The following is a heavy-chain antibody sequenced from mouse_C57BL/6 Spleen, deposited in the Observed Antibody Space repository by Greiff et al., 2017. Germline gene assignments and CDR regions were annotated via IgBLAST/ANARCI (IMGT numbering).Heavy chain of an antibody. V-gene: IGHV1-63*01. Sequence: VQLQQSGAVLVRPGTSVKMSCKASGYTFTNYWMGWAKQRPGHSLEWIGDIYPGGGYTNYNEKFKGKATLTADKSSSTAYLQYSSLTSEDSAIDYCGRKNDYDDYYCSMDYWGKGTTVTVSS. CDR1: GYTFTNYW. J-gene: IGHJ4*01. CDR2: IYPGGGYT. D-gene: IGHD2-4*01. CDR3: GRKNDYDDYYCSMDY.